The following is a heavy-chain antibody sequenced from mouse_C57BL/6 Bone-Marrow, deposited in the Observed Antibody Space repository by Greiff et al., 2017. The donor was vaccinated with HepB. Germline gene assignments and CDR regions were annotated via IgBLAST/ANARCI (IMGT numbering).Heavy chain of an antibody. D-gene: IGHD1-1*01. CDR2: INYDGSST. V-gene: IGHV5-16*01. Sequence: EVQLVESEGGLVQPGSSMKLSCTASGFTFSDYYMAWVRQVPEKGLEWVANINYDGSSTYYLDSLKSRFIISRDNAKNILYLQMSSLKSEDTATYYCARDLIITTVVATGNWYFDVWGTGTTVTVSS. CDR1: GFTFSDYY. J-gene: IGHJ1*03. CDR3: ARDLIITTVVATGNWYFDV.